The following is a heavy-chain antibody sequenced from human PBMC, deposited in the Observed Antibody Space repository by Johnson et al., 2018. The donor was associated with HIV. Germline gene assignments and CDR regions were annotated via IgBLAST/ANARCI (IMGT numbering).Heavy chain of an antibody. D-gene: IGHD4-17*01. V-gene: IGHV3-9*01. CDR2: ISWNSGSI. CDR3: ARARYGDLLNLDAFDI. J-gene: IGHJ3*02. CDR1: GFTFDDYA. Sequence: VQLVESGGGLVQPGRSLRLSCVASGFTFDDYAMHWVRQAPGKGLEWVSGISWNSGSIGYADSVKGRFTISRDNARNSLYLQMNSLRAEDTALYYCARARYGDLLNLDAFDIWGQGTMVTVSS.